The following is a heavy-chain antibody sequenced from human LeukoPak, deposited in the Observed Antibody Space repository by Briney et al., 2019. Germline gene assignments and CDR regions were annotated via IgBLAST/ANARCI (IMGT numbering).Heavy chain of an antibody. V-gene: IGHV3-23*01. CDR2: LSGSGSTT. Sequence: PGGSLRLSCAASGFIFSSYAMSWVRQAPGGGLEWVSSLSGSGSTTYYADSVKGRFTISRDSSKNTLYLQMNSLRAEDTAVYYCAKDTRYYDSSGYYRLDYWGQGTLVTVSS. CDR1: GFIFSSYA. CDR3: AKDTRYYDSSGYYRLDY. J-gene: IGHJ4*02. D-gene: IGHD3-22*01.